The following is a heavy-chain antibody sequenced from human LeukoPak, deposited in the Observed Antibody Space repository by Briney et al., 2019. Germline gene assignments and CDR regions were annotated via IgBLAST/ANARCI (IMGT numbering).Heavy chain of an antibody. V-gene: IGHV4-30-2*01. CDR1: GGSISSGGYS. Sequence: PSETLSLTCAVSGGSISSGGYSWSWIRQPPGKGLEWIGYIYHSGSTYYNPSLKSRVTISVDRSKNQFSLKLSSVTAADTAVYYCAREAALHSSGYYERDAFGIWGQGTMVTVSS. J-gene: IGHJ3*02. D-gene: IGHD3-22*01. CDR2: IYHSGST. CDR3: AREAALHSSGYYERDAFGI.